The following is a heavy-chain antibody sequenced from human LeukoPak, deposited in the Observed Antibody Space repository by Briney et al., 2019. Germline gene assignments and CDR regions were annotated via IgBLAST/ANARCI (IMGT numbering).Heavy chain of an antibody. CDR3: ARPYDSSKD. CDR1: RDTFTNYY. D-gene: IGHD3-22*01. J-gene: IGHJ4*02. CDR2: INPSGGST. V-gene: IGHV1-46*01. Sequence: ASVKLSCKASRDTFTNYYMHWVRQAPGQGLEWMARINPSGGSTTYAQKFQGRVTMTRDTSTSTVYMELSSLRSEDTAVYYCARPYDSSKDWGQGTLVTVSS.